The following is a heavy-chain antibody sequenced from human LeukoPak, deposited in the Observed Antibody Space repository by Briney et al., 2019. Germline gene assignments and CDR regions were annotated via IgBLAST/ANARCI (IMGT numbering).Heavy chain of an antibody. J-gene: IGHJ4*02. Sequence: GGSLRLSCAASGFTFSSYGMHWARQAPGKGLEWVAVIWYDGSNKYYADSVKGRFTISRDNSKNTLYLQMNSLRAEDTAVYYCARSPNGWYYDYWGQGTLVTVSS. CDR1: GFTFSSYG. CDR2: IWYDGSNK. V-gene: IGHV3-33*01. CDR3: ARSPNGWYYDY. D-gene: IGHD6-19*01.